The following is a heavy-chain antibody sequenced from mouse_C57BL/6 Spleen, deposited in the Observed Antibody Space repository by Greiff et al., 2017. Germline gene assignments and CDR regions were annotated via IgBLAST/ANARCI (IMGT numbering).Heavy chain of an antibody. D-gene: IGHD3-2*02. Sequence: DVMLVESGEGLVKPGGSLKLSCAASGFTFSSYAMSWVRQTPEKRLEWVAYISSGGDYIYYADPVKGRFTISRDNARNTLYLQMSSLKSEDTAMYYCTRDLRQLRLRPYYYARDYWGQGTSVTVSS. V-gene: IGHV5-9-1*02. CDR2: ISSGGDYI. J-gene: IGHJ4*01. CDR1: GFTFSSYA. CDR3: TRDLRQLRLRPYYYARDY.